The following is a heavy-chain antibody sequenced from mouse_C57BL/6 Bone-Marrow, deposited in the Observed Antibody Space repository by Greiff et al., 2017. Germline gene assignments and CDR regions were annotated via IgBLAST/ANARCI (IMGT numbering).Heavy chain of an antibody. CDR1: GYTFTSYG. CDR2: IYPRSGNT. Sequence: VQLQQSGAELARPGASVKLSCKASGYTFTSYGIRWVKQRTGQGLEWIGEIYPRSGNTYYNEKFKGKATLTADKSSSTAYMELRSLTSEDSAVYYCASDNSCYLYAMDDWGQGTSVTVSA. V-gene: IGHV1-81*01. CDR3: ASDNSCYLYAMDD. J-gene: IGHJ4*01. D-gene: IGHD3-2*02.